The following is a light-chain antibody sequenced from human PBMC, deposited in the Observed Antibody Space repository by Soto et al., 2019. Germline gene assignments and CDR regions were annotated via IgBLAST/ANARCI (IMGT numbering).Light chain of an antibody. CDR3: QRYDSAPYT. Sequence: DIQMTQSPSSLSTSVGDRVTITCRASQAISHYLAWYQRKPGNVPKLLIYAASTLQSGVPSRFSGSGSGTDFTLTISSLHPEDVATYYCQRYDSAPYTFGQGTKLEIK. CDR2: AAS. CDR1: QAISHY. V-gene: IGKV1-27*01. J-gene: IGKJ2*01.